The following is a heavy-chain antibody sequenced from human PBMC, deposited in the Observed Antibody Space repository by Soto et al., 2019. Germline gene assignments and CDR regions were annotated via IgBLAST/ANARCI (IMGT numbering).Heavy chain of an antibody. D-gene: IGHD3-22*01. V-gene: IGHV4-30-4*01. Sequence: PSETLSLTCTVSGGSISSGDYYWSWIRQPPGKGLEWIGYIYYSGSTYYNPSLKSRVTISVDTSKNQFSLKLSSVTAADTAVYYCARATAKATYYYDSSGYYSSWFDPWGQGTLVTVSS. CDR3: ARATAKATYYYDSSGYYSSWFDP. CDR2: IYYSGST. J-gene: IGHJ5*02. CDR1: GGSISSGDYY.